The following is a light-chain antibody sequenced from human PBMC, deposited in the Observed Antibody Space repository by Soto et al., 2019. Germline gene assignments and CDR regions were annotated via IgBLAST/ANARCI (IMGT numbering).Light chain of an antibody. V-gene: IGLV2-14*01. CDR1: SSDVGGYNY. CDR2: EVS. J-gene: IGLJ2*01. CDR3: SSYTSSSPLV. Sequence: QSALTQPASVSGSPGQSITISCTGSSSDVGGYNYVSWYQQHPGKAPKLMIYEVSNRPSGISNRFSGSKSGNTASLTLSGLRAEDGADYYCSSYTSSSPLVFGGGTKLTV.